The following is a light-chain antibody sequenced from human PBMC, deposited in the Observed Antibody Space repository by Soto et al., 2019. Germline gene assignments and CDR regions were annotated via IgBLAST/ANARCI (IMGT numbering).Light chain of an antibody. CDR3: QQLNDYPLT. Sequence: IPLTQSPSSLSASVGDRVTITCRASQGISTFLAWYQQKPGKAPNLLIYAASTLQSGVPSRFSGSGSGTDFTLTISSLQPEDFATYYCQQLNDYPLTFGGGTKVEIK. CDR1: QGISTF. V-gene: IGKV1-9*01. CDR2: AAS. J-gene: IGKJ4*01.